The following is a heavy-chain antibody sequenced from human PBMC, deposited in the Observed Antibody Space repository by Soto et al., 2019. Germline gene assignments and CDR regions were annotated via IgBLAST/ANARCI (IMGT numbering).Heavy chain of an antibody. D-gene: IGHD2-15*01. Sequence: QVQLQESGPGLVKPSETLSLTCTVSGGSVSSGSYYWSWIRQPPGKGLEWIGYIYYSGSTNYNPXXXXXXXXXXXXXXXXXXXXXXXXXXXXXXXXXXARGSGPNDAFDIWGQGTMVTVSS. CDR2: IYYSGST. V-gene: IGHV4-61*01. CDR1: GGSVSSGSYY. J-gene: IGHJ3*02. CDR3: ARGSGPNDAFDI.